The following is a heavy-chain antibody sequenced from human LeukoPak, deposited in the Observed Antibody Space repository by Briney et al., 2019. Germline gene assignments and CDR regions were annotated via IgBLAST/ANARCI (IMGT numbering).Heavy chain of an antibody. D-gene: IGHD3-9*01. CDR3: ARDLRPAYYDILTGYLNDAFDI. CDR1: GYTFTGYY. CDR2: INPNSGGT. Sequence: ASVKVSCKASGYTFTGYYMHWVRQAPGQGLEWMGWINPNSGGTNYAQKFQGRVTMTRDTSISTAYMELSRLRSDDTAVYYCARDLRPAYYDILTGYLNDAFDIWGQGTMVTVSS. V-gene: IGHV1-2*02. J-gene: IGHJ3*02.